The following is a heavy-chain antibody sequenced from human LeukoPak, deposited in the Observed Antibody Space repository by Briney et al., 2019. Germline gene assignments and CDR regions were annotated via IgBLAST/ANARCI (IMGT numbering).Heavy chain of an antibody. CDR1: GGSISSSG. V-gene: IGHV3-21*01. Sequence: PSETLSLTCTVSGGSISSSGYYWGWIRQPPGKGLEWVSSISSSSSYIYYADSVKGRFTISRDNAKNSLYLQMNSLRAEDTAVYYCARLTTTVTTPFDYWGQGTLVTVSS. J-gene: IGHJ4*02. CDR3: ARLTTTVTTPFDY. D-gene: IGHD4-17*01. CDR2: ISSSSSYI.